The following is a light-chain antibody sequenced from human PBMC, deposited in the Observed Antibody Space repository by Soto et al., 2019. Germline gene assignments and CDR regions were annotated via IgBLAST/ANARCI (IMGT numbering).Light chain of an antibody. Sequence: DIVMTQSPDSLAVSLGERATINCKSSQSVLYSSNNKNYLAWYQQKPGQPPKLLIYWASTRESGVPDRFSGSGSGRNFTLTISGLQAEDVAVYYCQRYYSTPQTFGQVTKVDIK. V-gene: IGKV4-1*01. CDR3: QRYYSTPQT. J-gene: IGKJ1*01. CDR2: WAS. CDR1: QSVLYSSNNKNY.